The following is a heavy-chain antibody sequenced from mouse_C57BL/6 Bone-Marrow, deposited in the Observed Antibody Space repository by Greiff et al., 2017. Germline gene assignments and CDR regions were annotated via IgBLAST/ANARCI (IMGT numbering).Heavy chain of an antibody. CDR3: ARQGRGYAMDY. V-gene: IGHV5-6*01. CDR1: GFTFSSYG. CDR2: ISSGGSYT. Sequence: VQLQQSGGDLVKPGGSLKLSCAASGFTFSSYGMSWVRQTPDKRLEWVATISSGGSYTYYPDSVKGRFTISRDNAKNTLYLQMRSLKSEDTAMYYCARQGRGYAMDYWGQGTSVTVSS. J-gene: IGHJ4*01.